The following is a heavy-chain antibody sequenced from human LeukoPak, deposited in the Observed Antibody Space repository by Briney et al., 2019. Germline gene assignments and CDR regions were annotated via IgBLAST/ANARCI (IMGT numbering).Heavy chain of an antibody. V-gene: IGHV3-30*03. D-gene: IGHD2-8*01. CDR3: ARDLSMRYSIDY. Sequence: GKSLRLSCAASGFEFFRYGIHWVRQAPGKGLEWVAMISYDARSKSEADSVKGRFTISRDNSKNMVYLQMCSLRPEDTAVYYCARDLSMRYSIDYWGQGTLVAVS. J-gene: IGHJ4*02. CDR1: GFEFFRYG. CDR2: ISYDARSK.